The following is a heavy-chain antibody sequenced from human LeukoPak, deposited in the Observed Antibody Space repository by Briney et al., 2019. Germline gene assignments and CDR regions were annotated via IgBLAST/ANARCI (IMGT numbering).Heavy chain of an antibody. CDR3: ARDRAVSNAFDI. CDR1: GFTFSSYG. Sequence: GGSLRLSCAASGFTFSSYGMHWVRQAPGKGLEWVAVIWYDGSNKYYADSVKGRFTISRDNSKNTLYLQMNSLRAEDTAVYYCARDRAVSNAFDIWGQRTMVTVSS. V-gene: IGHV3-33*01. D-gene: IGHD2-8*01. CDR2: IWYDGSNK. J-gene: IGHJ3*02.